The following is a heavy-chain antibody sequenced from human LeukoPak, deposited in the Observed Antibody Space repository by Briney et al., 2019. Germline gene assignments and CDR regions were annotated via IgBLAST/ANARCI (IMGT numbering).Heavy chain of an antibody. CDR1: GDSVSSNSVT. D-gene: IGHD2-2*01. CDR3: ARRLTQYDCFDP. V-gene: IGHV6-1*01. CDR2: TYHRSTWYN. J-gene: IGHJ5*02. Sequence: SQTLSLTCAISGDSVSSNSVTWNWIRQSPSKGLEWLGRTYHRSTWYNDYAVSVRGRITVNPDTSKNQFSLHLNSVTPEDTAVYYCARRLTQYDCFDPWGQGILVTVSS.